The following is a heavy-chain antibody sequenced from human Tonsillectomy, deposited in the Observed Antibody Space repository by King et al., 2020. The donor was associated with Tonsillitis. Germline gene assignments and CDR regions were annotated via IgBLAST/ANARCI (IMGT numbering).Heavy chain of an antibody. J-gene: IGHJ4*02. V-gene: IGHV1-18*04. CDR3: ARESAPADFDF. Sequence: VQLVESGAEVKKPGASVKVSCKASGFTFTTYGITWVRQAPGQGLEWLGWISAYNGHTNYAQKFQGRVTMTTDTSTRTAYMELRSLRSGDTAVYYCARESAPADFDFWGPGTLVTVSS. CDR2: ISAYNGHT. CDR1: GFTFTTYG.